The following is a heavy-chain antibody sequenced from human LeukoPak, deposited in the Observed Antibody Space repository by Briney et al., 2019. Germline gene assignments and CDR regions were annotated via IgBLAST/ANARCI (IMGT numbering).Heavy chain of an antibody. CDR2: INHSGST. J-gene: IGHJ4*02. CDR1: GGSFSGYY. D-gene: IGHD3-9*01. Sequence: PSETLSLTCAVYGGSFSGYYWSWIRQPPGKGLEWIGEINHSGSTNYNPSLKSRVTISVDTSKNQFSPKLSSVTAADTAVYYCARLPNILTGYYGYYFDYWGQGTLVTVSS. V-gene: IGHV4-34*01. CDR3: ARLPNILTGYYGYYFDY.